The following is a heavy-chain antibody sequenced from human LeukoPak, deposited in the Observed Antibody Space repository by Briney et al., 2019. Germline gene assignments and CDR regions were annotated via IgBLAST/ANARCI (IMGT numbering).Heavy chain of an antibody. Sequence: SVKVSCKASGGTFSSYAISWVRQAPGQGLXXXXGIIPTFGTANYAQKFQGRVTITADESTSTAYMELSSLRSEDTAVYYCARTQYSSGWLNFDYWGQGTLVTVSS. V-gene: IGHV1-69*13. CDR2: IIPTFGTA. CDR1: GGTFSSYA. J-gene: IGHJ4*02. D-gene: IGHD6-19*01. CDR3: ARTQYSSGWLNFDY.